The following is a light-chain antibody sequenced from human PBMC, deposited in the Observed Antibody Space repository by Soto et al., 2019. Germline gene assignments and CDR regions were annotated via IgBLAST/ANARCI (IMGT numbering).Light chain of an antibody. CDR1: QSVNSNY. Sequence: EIVLTQSPGTLSLSPGERATLSCRASQSVNSNYLAWYQRKPGQAPRLLIYGASNRATDIPYRFSASGSGTDFTPTITTLEAEDFAVYYCQQYDSTPPTFGQGTKVEVK. J-gene: IGKJ1*01. CDR2: GAS. V-gene: IGKV3-20*01. CDR3: QQYDSTPPT.